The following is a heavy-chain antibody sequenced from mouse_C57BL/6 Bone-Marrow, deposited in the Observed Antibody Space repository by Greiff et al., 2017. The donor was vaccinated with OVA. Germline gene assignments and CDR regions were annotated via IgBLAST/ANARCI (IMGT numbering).Heavy chain of an antibody. CDR2: ISYDGSN. Sequence: EVKLVESGPGLVKPSQSLSLTCSVTGYSITSGYYWNWIRQFPGNKLEWMGYISYDGSNNYNPSLKNRISITRDTSKNQFFLKLHSVTTETTAPYYCARVYYYGSSPFDYWGQGTTLTVSS. J-gene: IGHJ2*01. V-gene: IGHV3-6*01. D-gene: IGHD1-1*01. CDR3: ARVYYYGSSPFDY. CDR1: GYSITSGYY.